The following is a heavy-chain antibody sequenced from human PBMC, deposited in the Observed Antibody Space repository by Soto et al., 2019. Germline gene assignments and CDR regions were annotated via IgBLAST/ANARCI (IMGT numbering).Heavy chain of an antibody. D-gene: IGHD5-12*01. V-gene: IGHV1-46*01. Sequence: QVQLVQSGAEVKKPGASVKVSCKASGYTFTSYYMHWVRQAPGQGLEWMGIINPSTSYAQRFQGRVTMTRDTSTSTVYMELSSLSSEDTAVYYCARSMVATLYYFDYWGQGTMVTVSS. J-gene: IGHJ4*02. CDR3: ARSMVATLYYFDY. CDR1: GYTFTSYY. CDR2: INPST.